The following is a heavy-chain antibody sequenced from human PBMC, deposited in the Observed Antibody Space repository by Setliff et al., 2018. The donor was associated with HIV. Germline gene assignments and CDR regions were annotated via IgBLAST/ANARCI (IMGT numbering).Heavy chain of an antibody. CDR2: IYHSGRT. CDR3: ARTYYYASGSFYSQGYYFDY. Sequence: SETLSLTCAVSGYSISSGYYWGWIRQPPGEGLEWIGNIYHSGRTYYNPSLKSRLTISRDTSQNHFSLELSSVTAADTAVYYCARTYYYASGSFYSQGYYFDYWGQGTLVTVSS. V-gene: IGHV4-38-2*01. D-gene: IGHD3-10*01. CDR1: GYSISSGYY. J-gene: IGHJ4*02.